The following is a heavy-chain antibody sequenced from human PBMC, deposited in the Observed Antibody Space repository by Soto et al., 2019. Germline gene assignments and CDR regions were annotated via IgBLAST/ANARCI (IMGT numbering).Heavy chain of an antibody. V-gene: IGHV4-30-2*01. CDR1: GGYISSGGYS. Sequence: SETLCLTCAVSGGYISSGGYSWSWIRQPPGKGLEWIGYIYHGGRTSYNRSLNSRVTVSVDRSKNQFSLKLSSVAVADTAGYYCARGLAFDIWGQGTMVTVS. J-gene: IGHJ3*02. CDR3: ARGLAFDI. CDR2: IYHGGRT.